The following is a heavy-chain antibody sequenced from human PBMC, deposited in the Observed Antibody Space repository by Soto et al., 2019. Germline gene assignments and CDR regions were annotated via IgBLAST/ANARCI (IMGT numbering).Heavy chain of an antibody. CDR1: GDSIISADYY. CDR3: ARDLWVEPELYYYGMDV. V-gene: IGHV4-30-4*01. D-gene: IGHD1-1*01. J-gene: IGHJ6*02. Sequence: QVQLQESGPGLVRPSQTLSLTCTVSGDSIISADYYWSWIRQTPGKGLEWIGHIFYSGTTYYNPSLKSRLTISVDTSKNHFSLRLTSVTAADTAVYYCARDLWVEPELYYYGMDVWGQGTTVTVSS. CDR2: IFYSGTT.